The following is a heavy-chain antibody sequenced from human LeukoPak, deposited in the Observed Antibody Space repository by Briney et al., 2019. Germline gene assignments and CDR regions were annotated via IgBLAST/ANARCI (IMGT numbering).Heavy chain of an antibody. CDR1: GFTFSSYW. V-gene: IGHV3-7*01. CDR3: ARESPDIVVVVADLYYYYHYMDV. J-gene: IGHJ6*03. Sequence: GGSLRLSCAASGFTFSSYWMNWVRQAPGKGLEWVANIKQDGSEKYYVDSVKGRFTISRDNAKNSLYLQMNSLRAEDTAVYYCARESPDIVVVVADLYYYYHYMDVWGKETTVTVSS. CDR2: IKQDGSEK. D-gene: IGHD2-15*01.